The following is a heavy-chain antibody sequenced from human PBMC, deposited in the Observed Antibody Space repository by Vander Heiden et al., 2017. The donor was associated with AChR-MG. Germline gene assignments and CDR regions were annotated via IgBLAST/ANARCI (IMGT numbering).Heavy chain of an antibody. Sequence: QVRLVESGGGLVQPARSLRLPCSASGFNLSNYAMHWVRQAPGKGLEWVAVTSYDGSDTYYADSVKGRFTISRDNSKNTLQLQMNSLRVEDTAFYYCARNAYPLAGTTLDYWGRGTLVTVAS. CDR1: GFNLSNYA. J-gene: IGHJ4*02. D-gene: IGHD1-26*01. CDR2: TSYDGSDT. CDR3: ARNAYPLAGTTLDY. V-gene: IGHV3-30*04.